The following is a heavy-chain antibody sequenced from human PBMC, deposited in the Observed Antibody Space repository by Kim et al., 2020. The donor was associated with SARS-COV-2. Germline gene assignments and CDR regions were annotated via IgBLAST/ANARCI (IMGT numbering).Heavy chain of an antibody. CDR2: INAGNGNT. D-gene: IGHD6-13*01. J-gene: IGHJ4*02. CDR1: GYTFTSYA. CDR3: ARALVGAGWGSSWYSFFDY. V-gene: IGHV1-3*01. Sequence: ASVKVSCKASGYTFTSYAMHWVRQAPGQRLEWMGWINAGNGNTKYSQKFQGRVTITRDTSASTAYMELSSLRSEDTAVYYCARALVGAGWGSSWYSFFDYWGQGTLVTVSS.